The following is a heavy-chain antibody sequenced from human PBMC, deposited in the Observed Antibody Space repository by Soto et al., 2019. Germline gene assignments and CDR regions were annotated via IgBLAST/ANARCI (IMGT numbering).Heavy chain of an antibody. CDR3: ARDTSHYFDH. Sequence: ASVKVSCKASGYSFTTYGIFWVRQAPGQGLEWMGWITPYNGKTHYAQKFQDRVTMTTDTAATTAYMELRSLTSDDSAMYFCARDTSHYFDHWGQGILVTVSS. D-gene: IGHD2-2*01. V-gene: IGHV1-18*01. CDR1: GYSFTTYG. J-gene: IGHJ4*02. CDR2: ITPYNGKT.